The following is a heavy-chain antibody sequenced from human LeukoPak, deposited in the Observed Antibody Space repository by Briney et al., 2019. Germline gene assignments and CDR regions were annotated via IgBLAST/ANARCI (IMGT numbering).Heavy chain of an antibody. J-gene: IGHJ4*02. Sequence: GASVKVSCKASGYTFTGYYMHWVRQAPGQGLEWMGWINPNSGGTNYAQKFQGRVTMTRDTSISTAYMELSRLRSDDTAVYFCARDRAYYYDSSGYSYWGQGTLVTVSS. D-gene: IGHD3-22*01. CDR2: INPNSGGT. V-gene: IGHV1-2*02. CDR3: ARDRAYYYDSSGYSY. CDR1: GYTFTGYY.